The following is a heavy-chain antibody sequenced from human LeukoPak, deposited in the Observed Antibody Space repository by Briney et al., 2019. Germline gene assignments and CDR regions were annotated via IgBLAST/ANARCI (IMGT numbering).Heavy chain of an antibody. CDR1: GFTFSSYV. CDR2: ISYDGSNK. D-gene: IGHD6-19*01. Sequence: PGGSLRLSCAASGFTFSSYVMDWVRQAPGKGLEWVAAISYDGSNKDYADSVKGRFTISRDNSKNTLYLQMNSLRAEDTAVYYCARDSVAVGGKGYFDYWGQGTLVTVSS. V-gene: IGHV3-30-3*01. J-gene: IGHJ4*02. CDR3: ARDSVAVGGKGYFDY.